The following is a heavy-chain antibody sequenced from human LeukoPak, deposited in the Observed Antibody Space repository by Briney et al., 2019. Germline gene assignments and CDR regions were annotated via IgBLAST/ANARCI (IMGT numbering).Heavy chain of an antibody. V-gene: IGHV3-23*01. J-gene: IGHJ4*02. CDR2: ISSTGDRT. Sequence: GGSLRLSCEASGLPLRSSAVSWVRQAPGKGLEWVSAISSTGDRTYYADSVKGRFTISRDNSEDTVYLEMNTLRDEDTAKYYCAKGRYGSGIVDYWGQGTLVTVSS. D-gene: IGHD3-10*01. CDR3: AKGRYGSGIVDY. CDR1: GLPLRSSA.